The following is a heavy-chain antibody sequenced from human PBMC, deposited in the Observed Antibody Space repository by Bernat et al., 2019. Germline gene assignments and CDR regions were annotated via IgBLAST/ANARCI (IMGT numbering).Heavy chain of an antibody. CDR1: GFTFSSFG. V-gene: IGHV3-30*18. CDR3: AKKNPGEYSALPDY. Sequence: QVQLVESGGGVVQPGSSLRLSCVASGFTFSSFGMHWVRQAPGKGLEWVAVISHDGSFIHYADPVKGRVTISRDNSMNTLYLQMNSLRAEDTAVYYWAKKNPGEYSALPDYWGQGTLVTVS. CDR2: ISHDGSFI. J-gene: IGHJ4*02. D-gene: IGHD2-21*01.